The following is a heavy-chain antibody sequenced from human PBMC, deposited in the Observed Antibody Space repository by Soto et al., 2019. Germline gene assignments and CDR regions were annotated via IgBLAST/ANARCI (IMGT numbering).Heavy chain of an antibody. V-gene: IGHV2-5*02. CDR2: IYWDDDR. Sequence: QITLRESGPTLVKPTQALTLTCNFSGFSLTTLGAGVGWVRQPPGKALEWLALIYWDDDRQFSPSLKTRLTLTKDPSKNLVVLTMTNIDPVDTGTYYCAHTQLTTAANAFDVWGPGTIVTVSS. CDR1: GFSLTTLGAG. CDR3: AHTQLTTAANAFDV. J-gene: IGHJ3*01. D-gene: IGHD1-1*01.